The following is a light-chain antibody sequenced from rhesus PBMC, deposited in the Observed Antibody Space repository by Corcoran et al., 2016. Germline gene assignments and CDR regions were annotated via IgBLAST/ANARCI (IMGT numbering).Light chain of an antibody. V-gene: IGLV2-11*01. CDR3: CSYAASDTYI. CDR1: ANDIGRYNY. CDR2: KVH. J-gene: IGLJ1*01. Sequence: QSAPIQSPAVSGSLGQSVTISCTGTANDIGRYNYVSWYRQQAGTTTKLMMNKVHMQPSGVSDRFSGSKSGNTASLTISGLQADDEGDYYCCSYAASDTYIFGTGTRLTVL.